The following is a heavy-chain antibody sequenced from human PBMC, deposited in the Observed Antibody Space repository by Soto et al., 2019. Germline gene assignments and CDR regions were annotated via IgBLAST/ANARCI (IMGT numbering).Heavy chain of an antibody. CDR1: GFTFSSYA. Sequence: GGSLRLSCAASGFTFSSYAMSWVRQAPGKGLEWVSAISGSGGSTYYADSVKGRFTISRDNSKNTLYLQMNSLRAEDTAVYYCAKTRSVGDSSGYYYGENWCAPWGQGTLVTVSS. CDR3: AKTRSVGDSSGYYYGENWCAP. D-gene: IGHD3-22*01. V-gene: IGHV3-23*01. J-gene: IGHJ5*02. CDR2: ISGSGGST.